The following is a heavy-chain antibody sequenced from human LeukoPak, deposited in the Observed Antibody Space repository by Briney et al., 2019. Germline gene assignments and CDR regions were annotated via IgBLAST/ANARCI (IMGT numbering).Heavy chain of an antibody. J-gene: IGHJ3*02. V-gene: IGHV3-21*01. CDR1: GFTFSSYS. D-gene: IGHD2-2*01. CDR2: ISSSSSYI. Sequence: PGGSLRLSCAASGFTFSSYSMNWVRQAPGKGLEWVSSISSSSSYIYYADSVKGRFTISRDNAKNSLYLQMNSLRAEDTAVYYCASDIVEVPAARPKPRGAFDIWGQGTMVTVSS. CDR3: ASDIVEVPAARPKPRGAFDI.